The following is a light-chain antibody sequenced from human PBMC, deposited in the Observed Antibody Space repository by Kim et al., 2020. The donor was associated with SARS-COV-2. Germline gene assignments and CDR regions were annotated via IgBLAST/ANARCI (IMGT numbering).Light chain of an antibody. J-gene: IGKJ4*01. CDR2: GAS. CDR1: QSVSSSY. CDR3: QQYGSSPLT. V-gene: IGKV3-20*01. Sequence: FVLTQSPGTLSLSPGERATLSCRASQSVSSSYLAWYQQKPGQAPRLLIYGASSRATGIPDRFSGSGSGTDFTLTISRLEPEDFAVYYCQQYGSSPLTFGGGTKVDIK.